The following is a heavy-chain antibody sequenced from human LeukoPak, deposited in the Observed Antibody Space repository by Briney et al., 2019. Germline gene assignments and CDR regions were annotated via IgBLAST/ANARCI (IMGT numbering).Heavy chain of an antibody. CDR2: IWFDGSDK. Sequence: GGSLRLSCEASGFTFSGYVMHWVRQAPGKGLEWVALIWFDGSDKYYADSVKGRFTISRDNSKNTLYLQMNSLRAEDTAVYHCARLSGTSGTSSRVLHYWGQGTLVTVSS. D-gene: IGHD1-1*01. V-gene: IGHV3-33*01. J-gene: IGHJ4*02. CDR1: GFTFSGYV. CDR3: ARLSGTSGTSSRVLHY.